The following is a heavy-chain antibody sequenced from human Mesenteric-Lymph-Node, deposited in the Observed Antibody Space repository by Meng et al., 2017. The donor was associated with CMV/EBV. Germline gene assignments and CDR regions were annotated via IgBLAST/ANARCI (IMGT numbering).Heavy chain of an antibody. V-gene: IGHV4-34*01. J-gene: IGHJ4*02. Sequence: QVQLQQWGAGLLKPSETLSLTCAVYGGSFSGYYWSWIRQPPGKGLEWIGEINHSGSTNYNPSLKSRVTISVDTSKNQSSLKLSSVTAADTAVYYCARHQRWLKSEGGFNYWGQGTLVTVFS. CDR3: ARHQRWLKSEGGFNY. CDR2: INHSGST. D-gene: IGHD4-23*01. CDR1: GGSFSGYY.